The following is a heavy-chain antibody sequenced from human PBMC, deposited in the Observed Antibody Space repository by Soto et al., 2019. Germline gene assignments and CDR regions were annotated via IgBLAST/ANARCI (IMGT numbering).Heavy chain of an antibody. D-gene: IGHD1-1*01. Sequence: QVQLLQSGAEVKKPGASVKVSCKVSGHTLTELSMHWVRQAPGRGLEWMGGFDPEDGETIFAQKFQGRVTMTEDTSTDSTYXELTSLRSEDTAVYYCAAGGTRWLHSPFDYWGQGTLVTISS. V-gene: IGHV1-24*01. CDR1: GHTLTELS. J-gene: IGHJ4*02. CDR3: AAGGTRWLHSPFDY. CDR2: FDPEDGET.